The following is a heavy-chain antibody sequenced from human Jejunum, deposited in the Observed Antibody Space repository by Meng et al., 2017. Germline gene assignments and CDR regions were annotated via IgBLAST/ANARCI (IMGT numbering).Heavy chain of an antibody. V-gene: IGHV4-4*02. D-gene: IGHD6-19*01. CDR3: ARRGGAYSTGHFPHFDD. CDR2: VFHTGSS. Sequence: VQPQRSGPGLLMPSGTLSLTCAVSGGSISSTNWWSWVRQPPGKGPEWIGDVFHTGSSNYSPSLRSRVTISVDKSKNQFSLNLSSVTAADTAVYFCARRGGAYSTGHFPHFDDWGQGTLVTVSS. J-gene: IGHJ4*02. CDR1: GGSISSTNW.